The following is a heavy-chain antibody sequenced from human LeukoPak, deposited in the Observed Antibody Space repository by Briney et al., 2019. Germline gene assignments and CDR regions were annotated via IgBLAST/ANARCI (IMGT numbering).Heavy chain of an antibody. CDR2: IYSGGST. CDR3: ARANWGHPMYYFDY. J-gene: IGHJ4*02. V-gene: IGHV3-66*01. Sequence: PGGSLRLSCAASGFTVGSSYMSWVRQAPGKGLEWVSIIYSGGSTYYADSVKGRFTISRDNSKNTLYLQMNSLRAEDTAVYYCARANWGHPMYYFDYWGQGTLVTVSS. CDR1: GFTVGSSY. D-gene: IGHD7-27*01.